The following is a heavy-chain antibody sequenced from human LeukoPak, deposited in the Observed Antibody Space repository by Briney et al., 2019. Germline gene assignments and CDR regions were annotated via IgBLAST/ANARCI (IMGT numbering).Heavy chain of an antibody. D-gene: IGHD2-21*02. Sequence: SETLSLTYSVSGGSISGDSWTGIRQPPGKGLEWIGFISYTGNTNYYNPSLKSRVTMSVDTSMNQFSLKLSSVTAADTAVYYCARLGNCGNDCYAADYWGQGTLVTVSS. CDR2: ISYTGNT. CDR3: ARLGNCGNDCYAADY. CDR1: GGSISGDS. V-gene: IGHV4-59*08. J-gene: IGHJ4*02.